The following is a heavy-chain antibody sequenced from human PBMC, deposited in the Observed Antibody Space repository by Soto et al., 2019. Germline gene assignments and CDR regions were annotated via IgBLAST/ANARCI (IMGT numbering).Heavy chain of an antibody. Sequence: GGSLRLSCAASGFTVSSNYMSWVRQAPGKGLEWVSVIYSAGSTYYADSVKGQFTISRDNSKNTLYLQMNSLRAEDTAVYYCARDVIGPHPFDYWGQGTLVTVSS. V-gene: IGHV3-53*01. CDR2: IYSAGST. CDR1: GFTVSSNY. CDR3: ARDVIGPHPFDY. J-gene: IGHJ4*02.